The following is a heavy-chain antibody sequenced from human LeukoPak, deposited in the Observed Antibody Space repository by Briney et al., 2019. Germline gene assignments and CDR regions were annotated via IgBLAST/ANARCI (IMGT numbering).Heavy chain of an antibody. Sequence: GGSLRLSCAASGFTFSSFWMSWVRQAPGKGLEWVANIKQDGSEKYCVDSVKGRFTISRDNAKNSLHLQMNSLRAEDTAVYYCAREVGLCSGGSCTYDKWGQGILVTVSS. CDR2: IKQDGSEK. CDR3: AREVGLCSGGSCTYDK. V-gene: IGHV3-7*01. J-gene: IGHJ4*02. D-gene: IGHD2-15*01. CDR1: GFTFSSFW.